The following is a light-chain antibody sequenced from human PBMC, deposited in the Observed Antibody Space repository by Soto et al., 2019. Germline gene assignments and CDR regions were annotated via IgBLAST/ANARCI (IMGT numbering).Light chain of an antibody. J-gene: IGKJ2*01. CDR2: DAS. CDR3: QQYDDLPYT. Sequence: DVQVTQSPSSLSASVGDRVTITCQASQDISNYLNWYQQKVGKAPKVLIYDASNLETGVPSRFGGSGSGTEFTFPITSLQPEDTATYFCQQYDDLPYTFSQGTKLQI. V-gene: IGKV1-33*01. CDR1: QDISNY.